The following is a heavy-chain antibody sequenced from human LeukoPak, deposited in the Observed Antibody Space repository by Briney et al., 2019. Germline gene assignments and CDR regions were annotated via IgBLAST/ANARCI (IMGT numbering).Heavy chain of an antibody. V-gene: IGHV3-48*03. Sequence: SGGSLRLSCAASGFTFSSYEMNWVRQAPGKGLEWVSYISSSGSTIYYADSVKGRFTISRDNAKNSLYLQMNSLRAEDTAVYYCARVQTRWEHDYWGQGTLVTVSS. CDR1: GFTFSSYE. CDR2: ISSSGSTI. J-gene: IGHJ4*02. D-gene: IGHD4-23*01. CDR3: ARVQTRWEHDY.